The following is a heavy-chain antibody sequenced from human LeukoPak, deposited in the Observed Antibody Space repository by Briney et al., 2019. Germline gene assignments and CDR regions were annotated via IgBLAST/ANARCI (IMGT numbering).Heavy chain of an antibody. Sequence: GGSLRLSCAASGFTFSSYVMSWVRQAPGKGLEWVSAISGGGGSTYYADSVKGRFTISSDNSKNTLSLQMNSLRAEDTAVYYCVKDALVVPVPMGPPEVDYWGQGTLVTVSS. J-gene: IGHJ4*02. V-gene: IGHV3-23*01. D-gene: IGHD2-2*01. CDR1: GFTFSSYV. CDR2: ISGGGGST. CDR3: VKDALVVPVPMGPPEVDY.